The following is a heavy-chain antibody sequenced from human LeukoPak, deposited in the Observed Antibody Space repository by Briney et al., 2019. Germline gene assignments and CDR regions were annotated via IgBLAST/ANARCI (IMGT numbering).Heavy chain of an antibody. D-gene: IGHD1-26*01. Sequence: GASVKVSCKASGGTFSSYAISWVRQAPGQGLEWMGRIIPILGLANYAQKFQGRVTITADKSTSTAYMELSSLRSEDTAVYYCARDLEPSGIVGAHYFDYWGQGTLVTVSS. CDR1: GGTFSSYA. V-gene: IGHV1-69*04. J-gene: IGHJ4*02. CDR3: ARDLEPSGIVGAHYFDY. CDR2: IIPILGLA.